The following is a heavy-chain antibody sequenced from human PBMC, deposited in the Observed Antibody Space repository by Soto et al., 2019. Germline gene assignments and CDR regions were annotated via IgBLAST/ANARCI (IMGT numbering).Heavy chain of an antibody. Sequence: QVLMMQSGAEVKKPGSSVKVSCTSSGGPFSRYGISWVRQVPGQGLEWLGGIIPLFGTPSYARKFQDRLTISADESTTTAYMELSSLTSEDTAMYFCARDGTIQMANFDFWGQGTLVTVSS. D-gene: IGHD1-1*01. CDR2: IIPLFGTP. V-gene: IGHV1-69*01. CDR1: GGPFSRYG. CDR3: ARDGTIQMANFDF. J-gene: IGHJ4*02.